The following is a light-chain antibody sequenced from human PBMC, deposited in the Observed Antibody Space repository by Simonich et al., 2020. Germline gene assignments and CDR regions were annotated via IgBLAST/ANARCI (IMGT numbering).Light chain of an antibody. V-gene: IGLV1-44*01. Sequence: QSALTQEASVSGTVGQKVTLSCTGTSNNVGSYDVGWSQQISPVAPKTLMFGNSLPSGIPDRFSGSKSGTTASLTIAGLQPEDEADYYCSTWDYSLSAWVFGGGTKLTVL. J-gene: IGLJ3*02. CDR3: STWDYSLSAWV. CDR2: GNS. CDR1: SNNVGSYD.